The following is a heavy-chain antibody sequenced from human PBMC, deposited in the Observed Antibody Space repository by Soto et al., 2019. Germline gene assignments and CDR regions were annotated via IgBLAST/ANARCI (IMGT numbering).Heavy chain of an antibody. CDR1: GFTFSSYG. Sequence: GGSLRLSCAASGFTFSSYGMHWVRQAPGKGLEWVAVIWYDGSNKYYADSVKGRFTISRDNSKNTLYLQMNSLRAEDTAVYYCARPRDTAMASPPDYWGQGTLVTVSS. CDR3: ARPRDTAMASPPDY. CDR2: IWYDGSNK. J-gene: IGHJ4*02. D-gene: IGHD5-18*01. V-gene: IGHV3-33*01.